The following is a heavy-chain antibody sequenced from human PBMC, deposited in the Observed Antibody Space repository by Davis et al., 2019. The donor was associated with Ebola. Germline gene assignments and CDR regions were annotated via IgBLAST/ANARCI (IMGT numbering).Heavy chain of an antibody. V-gene: IGHV3-53*01. CDR3: ARGYSWGSVLSDY. CDR1: GFTVSSNY. CDR2: IYSGGST. D-gene: IGHD5-18*01. Sequence: GESLKISCAASGFTVSSNYMSWVRQAPGKGLEWVSVIYSGGSTYYADSVKGRFTISRDNAKNSLYLQMNSLRAEDTAVYYCARGYSWGSVLSDYWGQGTLVTVSS. J-gene: IGHJ4*02.